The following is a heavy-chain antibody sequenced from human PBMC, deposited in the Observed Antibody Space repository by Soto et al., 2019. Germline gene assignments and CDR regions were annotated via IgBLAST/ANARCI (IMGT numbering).Heavy chain of an antibody. CDR3: ARQGASSYGVTDAFDI. V-gene: IGHV1-2*02. CDR2: INPNSGGT. D-gene: IGHD5-18*01. J-gene: IGHJ3*02. Sequence: ASVNVSCKASGYTFTGYYMHWVRQAPGQGLEWMGWINPNSGGTNYAQKFQGRVTMTRDTSISTAYMELSRLRSDDTAVYYCARQGASSYGVTDAFDIWGQGTMVTVS. CDR1: GYTFTGYY.